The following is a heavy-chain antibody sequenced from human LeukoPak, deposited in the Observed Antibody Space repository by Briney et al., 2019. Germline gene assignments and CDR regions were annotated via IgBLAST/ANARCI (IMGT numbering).Heavy chain of an antibody. CDR3: ARVKGFYCSSTSCNDY. D-gene: IGHD2-2*01. Sequence: PSETLSLTCAVYGGSFSGYYWSWIRQPPGKGLEWIGEINHSGSTNYNPSLKSRVTISVDTFKNQFSLKLSSVTAADTAVYYCARVKGFYCSSTSCNDYWGQGTLVTVSS. V-gene: IGHV4-34*01. CDR2: INHSGST. CDR1: GGSFSGYY. J-gene: IGHJ4*02.